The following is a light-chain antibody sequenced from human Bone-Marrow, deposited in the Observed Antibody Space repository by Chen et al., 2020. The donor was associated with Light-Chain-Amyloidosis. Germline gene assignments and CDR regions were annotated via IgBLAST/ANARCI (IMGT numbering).Light chain of an antibody. CDR3: AAWDGSLSGYV. CDR1: SSNIGINY. J-gene: IGLJ1*01. V-gene: IGLV1-47*01. CDR2: RNN. Sequence: QSVLTQPPSASGTPGQRVTSSCSGASSNIGINYVYLYQHFPGAAPKLLIHRNNQRPSGFADLLSAPKSGTSAVLAIIGLRSEDEADYYCAAWDGSLSGYVFGTGTKLIVL.